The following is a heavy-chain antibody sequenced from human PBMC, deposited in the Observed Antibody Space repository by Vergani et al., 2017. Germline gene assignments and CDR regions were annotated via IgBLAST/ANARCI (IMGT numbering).Heavy chain of an antibody. CDR3: ARGVGYCSSTSCYYYYGRDV. D-gene: IGHD2-2*01. J-gene: IGHJ6*02. CDR2: INHSGST. Sequence: QVQLQQWGAGLLKPSETLSLTCAVYGGSFSGYYWSWIRQPPGQGLEWIGEINHSGSTNYNPSLKSRDTISVDTSKNQFSLKLSSVTAADTAVYYCARGVGYCSSTSCYYYYGRDVWGQGP. CDR1: GGSFSGYY. V-gene: IGHV4-34*01.